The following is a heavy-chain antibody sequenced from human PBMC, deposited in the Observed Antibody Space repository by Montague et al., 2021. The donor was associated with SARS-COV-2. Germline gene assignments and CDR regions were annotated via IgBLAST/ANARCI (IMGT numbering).Heavy chain of an antibody. D-gene: IGHD6-13*01. CDR3: ARDPRYSLSWSFDY. J-gene: IGHJ4*02. V-gene: IGHV6-1*01. CDR2: TYYRSKWYY. CDR1: GDSVSSHTAA. Sequence: CAISGDSVSSHTAAWNWHRQSPQKRLERLGRTYYRSKWYYDYAXXXKXRMTISPDTSKNQFSLQLSSVTPEDRAVHYCARDPRYSLSWSFDYWGQGTLVTVSS.